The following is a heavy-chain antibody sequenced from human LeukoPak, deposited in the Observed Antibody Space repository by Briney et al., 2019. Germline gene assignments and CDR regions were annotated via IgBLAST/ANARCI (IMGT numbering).Heavy chain of an antibody. V-gene: IGHV3-11*01. CDR2: ISSSGSTI. D-gene: IGHD3-3*01. Sequence: GGSLRLSCAASGFTFSDYYMSWIRQAPGKGLEWVSYISSSGSTIYYADSVKGRFAISRDNAKNSLYLQMNSLRAEDTAVYYCARERGDDFWSGYYWAYGMDVRGQGTTVTVSS. J-gene: IGHJ6*02. CDR1: GFTFSDYY. CDR3: ARERGDDFWSGYYWAYGMDV.